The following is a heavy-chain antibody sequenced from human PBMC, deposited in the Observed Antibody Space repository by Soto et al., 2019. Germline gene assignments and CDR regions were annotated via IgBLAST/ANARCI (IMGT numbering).Heavy chain of an antibody. J-gene: IGHJ4*02. Sequence: PGGSLRLSCAASGFTFSTYGMHWLRQAPGKGLEWLAAVSYDGSDHFYADSVKGRFTVSRDKSMNTLFLQMNSLRTEDTAMYYCAKENSGLYSRYYFDFWGQGNLVTVSS. CDR2: VSYDGSDH. CDR1: GFTFSTYG. D-gene: IGHD6-19*01. V-gene: IGHV3-30*18. CDR3: AKENSGLYSRYYFDF.